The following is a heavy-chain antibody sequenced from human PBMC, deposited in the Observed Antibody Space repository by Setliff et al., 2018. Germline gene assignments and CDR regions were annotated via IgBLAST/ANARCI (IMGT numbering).Heavy chain of an antibody. J-gene: IGHJ4*02. D-gene: IGHD3-10*01. CDR1: GLTFSSDA. V-gene: IGHV3-23*01. CDR2: ISGSADKT. Sequence: PGGSLRLSCAASGLTFSSDAMTWVRQTPGKGLEWVSGISGSADKTHYADSVKGRFTVSRDNSKNTFSLQMNSLRGDDTAVYYCAKDKDVRVDYFDYWGPGTLVTVSS. CDR3: AKDKDVRVDYFDY.